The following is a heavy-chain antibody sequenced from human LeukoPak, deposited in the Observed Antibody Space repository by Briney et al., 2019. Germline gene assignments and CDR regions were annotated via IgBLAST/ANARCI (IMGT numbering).Heavy chain of an antibody. Sequence: ASVKVSCKASGYTFTNYHMHWVRQAPGQGLEWLGLVKPKSGDSDFVQKFRGRVTVTTDVSTTTIHMELSNLRSDDTAVYYCARDKQWLVYGMDVWGQGTTVTVYS. CDR3: ARDKQWLVYGMDV. V-gene: IGHV1-2*06. CDR1: GYTFTNYH. J-gene: IGHJ6*02. D-gene: IGHD6-19*01. CDR2: VKPKSGDS.